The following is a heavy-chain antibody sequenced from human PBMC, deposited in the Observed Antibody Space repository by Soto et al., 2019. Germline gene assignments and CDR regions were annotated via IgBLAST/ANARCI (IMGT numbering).Heavy chain of an antibody. CDR1: RYSFTDYW. V-gene: IGHV5-51*03. CDR3: ARDRDYIGRSGDFHM. J-gene: IGHJ3*02. CDR2: IYPRDSDT. Sequence: LVQSGAEVKKPGESLKISCKGSRYSFTDYWIAWVRQMPGKGLEWMGIIYPRDSDTRNSPAFQGQVTISADKSISTAYRQWSSLKASDTAMYYCARDRDYIGRSGDFHMWGQGTMVTVSS. D-gene: IGHD4-4*01.